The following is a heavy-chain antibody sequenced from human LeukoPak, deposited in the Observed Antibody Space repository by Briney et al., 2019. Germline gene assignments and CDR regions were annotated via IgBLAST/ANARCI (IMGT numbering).Heavy chain of an antibody. CDR1: GFTFSSYW. J-gene: IGHJ6*02. CDR2: IKQDGSEK. CDR3: ASLRGYSYANYGMDV. V-gene: IGHV3-7*01. Sequence: GGSLRLSCAASGFTFSSYWMSWVRQAPGKGLEWVANIKQDGSEKYYVDSVKGRFTISRDNAKNSLYLQMNSLRAEDTAVYYCASLRGYSYANYGMDVWGQGTTVTVSS. D-gene: IGHD5-18*01.